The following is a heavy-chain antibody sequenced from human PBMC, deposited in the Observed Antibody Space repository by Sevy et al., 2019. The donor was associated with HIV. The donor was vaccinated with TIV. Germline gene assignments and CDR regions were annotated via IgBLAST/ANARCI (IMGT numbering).Heavy chain of an antibody. D-gene: IGHD3-9*01. CDR2: ISGSDGST. V-gene: IGHV3-23*01. J-gene: IGHJ4*02. Sequence: GGSLRLSCAASGFTFSSYAMSWVRQAPGKGLEWVSAISGSDGSTYYSDSVKGRFTISRDNSKNTLYLQMNSLRAEDTAIYYCVKDRDYDILTFDQWGQGTLVTVSS. CDR1: GFTFSSYA. CDR3: VKDRDYDILTFDQ.